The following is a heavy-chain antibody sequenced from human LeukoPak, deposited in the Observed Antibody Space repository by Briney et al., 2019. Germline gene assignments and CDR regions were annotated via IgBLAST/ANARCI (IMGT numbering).Heavy chain of an antibody. D-gene: IGHD3-22*01. CDR2: IYYSGST. CDR3: ARGDLPAGVVIVVDSWFDP. V-gene: IGHV4-39*07. Sequence: PSETLSLACTVSGGSISSSSYYWGWIRQPPGKGLEWIGSIYYSGSTYYNPSLKSRVTISVDTSKNQFSLKLSSVTAADTAVYYCARGDLPAGVVIVVDSWFDPWGQGTLVTVSS. CDR1: GGSISSSSYY. J-gene: IGHJ5*02.